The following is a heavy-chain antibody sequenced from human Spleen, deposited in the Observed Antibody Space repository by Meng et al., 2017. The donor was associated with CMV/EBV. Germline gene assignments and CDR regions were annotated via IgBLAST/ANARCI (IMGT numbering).Heavy chain of an antibody. V-gene: IGHV3-30*04. J-gene: IGHJ6*02. D-gene: IGHD2-2*01. CDR1: GFTFSRHA. CDR2: ISYDGSKE. CDR3: ARDGGDIVVVPAARSYYYYGMDV. Sequence: GESLKISCAASGFTFSRHAMHWVRQAPGKGLEWMAIISYDGSKEYYADSLKGRFTISRDNSKNTLYLQMNSLRPEDTAVYYCARDGGDIVVVPAARSYYYYGMDVWGQGTTVTVSS.